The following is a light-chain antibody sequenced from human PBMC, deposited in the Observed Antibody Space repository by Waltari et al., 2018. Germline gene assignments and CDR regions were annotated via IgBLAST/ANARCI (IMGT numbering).Light chain of an antibody. J-gene: IGLJ3*02. Sequence: QSALTQPTSVSGSPGPSLTISRTGTTRDVGLFNYVSWYQQYPRKVPQLLIYDVSDRPSGVSSRFSGSKSGTTASLTISGLQADDEADYYCNSYPGSSSWVFGGGTKLTVL. CDR3: NSYPGSSSWV. V-gene: IGLV2-14*01. CDR1: TRDVGLFNY. CDR2: DVS.